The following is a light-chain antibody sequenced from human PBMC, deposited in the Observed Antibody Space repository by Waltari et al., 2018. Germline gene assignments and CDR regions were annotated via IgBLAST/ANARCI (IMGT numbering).Light chain of an antibody. V-gene: IGKV1-9*01. CDR1: KDISSY. CDR2: TTS. CDR3: QQYGGSPLMYT. J-gene: IGKJ2*01. Sequence: DIQLTQSPPFLSASVGDRVTISFLASKDISSYLAWYQQKVDKATQLLIYTTSTLASVFPSRFSGSGSGTDFTLTISRLEPEDFAMYYCQQYGGSPLMYTFGQGTKLEIK.